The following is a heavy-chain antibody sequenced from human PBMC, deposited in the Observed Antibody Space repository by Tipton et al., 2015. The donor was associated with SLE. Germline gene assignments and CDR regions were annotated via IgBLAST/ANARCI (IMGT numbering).Heavy chain of an antibody. V-gene: IGHV1-69*13. J-gene: IGHJ6*02. Sequence: QLVQSGAEVKRPGGSVKVSCQASGYTFSSYGISWVRQAPGQGLEWMGGIIPIFGTANYAQKFQGRVTITADESTSTAYMELSSLRSEDTAVYYCARRSGTWGDYYYYGMDVWGQGTTVTVSS. CDR2: IIPIFGTA. D-gene: IGHD1-26*01. CDR1: GYTFSSYG. CDR3: ARRSGTWGDYYYYGMDV.